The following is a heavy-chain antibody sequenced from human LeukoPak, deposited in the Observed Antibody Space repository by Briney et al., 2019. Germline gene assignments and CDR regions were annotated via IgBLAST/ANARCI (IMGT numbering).Heavy chain of an antibody. D-gene: IGHD6-19*01. CDR3: AKDRYSSGWYYDFDY. CDR2: FSSSSSYI. V-gene: IGHV3-21*01. CDR1: GFTFSSYS. Sequence: GGSLRLSCAASGFTFSSYSMNWVRQAPGKGLEWVSSFSSSSSYIYYADPVKGRFTISRDNAKNSLYLQMNSLRAEDTAVYYCAKDRYSSGWYYDFDYWGQGTLVTVSS. J-gene: IGHJ4*02.